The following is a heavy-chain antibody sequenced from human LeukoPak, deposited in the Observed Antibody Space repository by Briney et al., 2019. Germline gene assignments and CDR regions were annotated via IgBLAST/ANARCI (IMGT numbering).Heavy chain of an antibody. CDR1: GFTFSNYA. V-gene: IGHV3-23*01. CDR2: ISGSDGST. CDR3: AKGRGYCTGGSCYSDY. Sequence: GGSLRLSCTASGFTFSNYAMSWVRQAPGKGLEWVPTISGSDGSTYYADSVKGRFTVSRDNSKNTLYLQMNSLRVEDTAIYYCAKGRGYCTGGSCYSDYWGQGTLVTVSS. J-gene: IGHJ4*02. D-gene: IGHD2-15*01.